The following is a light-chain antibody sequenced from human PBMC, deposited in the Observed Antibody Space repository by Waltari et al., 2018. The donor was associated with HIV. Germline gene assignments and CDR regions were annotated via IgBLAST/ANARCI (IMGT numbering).Light chain of an antibody. CDR1: SRNVGGSNS. CDR2: DVS. CDR3: CSFAGSNTLL. Sequence: QSALTQPRSVSGSPGRSVDISCTGTSRNVGGSNSVSWYQQHPGKAPKLMIYDVSKRPSGVPDRFSGSKSGNTASLTIAGLQAEDEADYYCCSFAGSNTLLFGGGTKLTVL. V-gene: IGLV2-11*01. J-gene: IGLJ2*01.